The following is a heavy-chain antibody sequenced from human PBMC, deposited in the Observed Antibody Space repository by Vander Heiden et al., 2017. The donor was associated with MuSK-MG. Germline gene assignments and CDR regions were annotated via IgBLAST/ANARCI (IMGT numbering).Heavy chain of an antibody. CDR3: ARGPTAYYYYMDV. V-gene: IGHV3-23*01. J-gene: IGHJ6*03. Sequence: EVQLLESGGDLVRPGGSLGLSCPAPGSTFSNHAFSWVRQAPGKGPEWVSGISGSGGSIYYADSVKGRFTISRDDSKNTLYLQMNSLRVEDTALYYCARGPTAYYYYMDVWGKGTTVTVSS. CDR1: GSTFSNHA. CDR2: ISGSGGSI.